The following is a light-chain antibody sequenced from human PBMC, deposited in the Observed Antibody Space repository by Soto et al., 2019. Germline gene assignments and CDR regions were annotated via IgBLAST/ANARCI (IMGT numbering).Light chain of an antibody. V-gene: IGLV2-14*03. CDR3: SSYTSSSTLPYV. Sequence: QSVLTQPASVSRSPGQSITISCTGTSSDVGGYSYVSWYQHHPGKAPKLMIYDVSNRPSGVSNRFSGSKSGNTASLTISGLQAEDEADYYCSSYTSSSTLPYVFGTGTKVTVL. CDR1: SSDVGGYSY. CDR2: DVS. J-gene: IGLJ1*01.